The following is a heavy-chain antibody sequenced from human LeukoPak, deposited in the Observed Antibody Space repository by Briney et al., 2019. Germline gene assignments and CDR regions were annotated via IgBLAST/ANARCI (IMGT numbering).Heavy chain of an antibody. D-gene: IGHD5-12*01. Sequence: ASVKVSCKASGYTFTSYGISWVRQAPGQGLEWMGWISAYNGNTNYAQKLQGRVTMTTDTSTSTVYMELSSLRSEDTAVYYCARGARGYSGGFDSLLYFDCWGQGTLVTVSS. J-gene: IGHJ4*02. CDR1: GYTFTSYG. CDR2: ISAYNGNT. V-gene: IGHV1-18*01. CDR3: ARGARGYSGGFDSLLYFDC.